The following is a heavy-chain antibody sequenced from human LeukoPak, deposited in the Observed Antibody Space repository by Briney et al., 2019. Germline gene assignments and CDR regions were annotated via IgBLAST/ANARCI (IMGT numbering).Heavy chain of an antibody. CDR1: GFTFSSYA. CDR3: AKVGGYSYGPLDY. D-gene: IGHD5-18*01. J-gene: IGHJ4*02. Sequence: GGSLRLSCAASGFTFSSYAMSWVRQAPGKGLEWVSGISGSGGSTNYADSVKGRFTISRDNSKNTPYVQMNSLRAEDTAVYYCAKVGGYSYGPLDYWGQGTLVTVSS. V-gene: IGHV3-23*01. CDR2: ISGSGGST.